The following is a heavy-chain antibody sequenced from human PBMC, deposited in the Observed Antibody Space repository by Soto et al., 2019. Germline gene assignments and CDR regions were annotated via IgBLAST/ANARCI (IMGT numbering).Heavy chain of an antibody. D-gene: IGHD3-22*01. CDR3: ARDAYYDESNGYFDS. Sequence: GGSLRLSCAASGFTFSSYAMSWVRQAPGKGLEWVSAISGSGGSTYYADSVKGRFTISRDNAKKSLHLQMNSLRADDTAVYYCARDAYYDESNGYFDSWGQGTLVTVSS. CDR2: ISGSGGST. V-gene: IGHV3-23*01. J-gene: IGHJ4*02. CDR1: GFTFSSYA.